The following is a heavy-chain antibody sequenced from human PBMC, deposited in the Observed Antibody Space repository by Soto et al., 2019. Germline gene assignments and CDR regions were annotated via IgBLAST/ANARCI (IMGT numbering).Heavy chain of an antibody. J-gene: IGHJ4*02. V-gene: IGHV1-2*02. D-gene: IGHD6-19*01. CDR1: GYTFTGYY. CDR2: INPNSGGT. CDR3: ARSDRRVAYSSGWYYDY. Sequence: ASVKVSCKASGYTFTGYYMHWVRQAPGQGLEWMGWINPNSGGTNYAQKFQGRVTMTRDTSISTAYMELSRLRSDDTAVYYCARSDRRVAYSSGWYYDYWGQGPLVTVSS.